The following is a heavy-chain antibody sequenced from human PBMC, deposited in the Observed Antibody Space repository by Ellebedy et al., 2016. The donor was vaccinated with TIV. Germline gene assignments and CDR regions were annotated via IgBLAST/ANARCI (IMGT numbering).Heavy chain of an antibody. J-gene: IGHJ3*02. Sequence: MPSETLSLTCTVSGGSISSGGYYWSWIRQHPGKGLEWIGYIYYSGSIYYNPSLKSRVTISVDTSKNQFSLKLSSVTAADTAVYYCARGYRGYGPIWGQGTMVTVSS. D-gene: IGHD5-12*01. CDR3: ARGYRGYGPI. CDR1: GGSISSGGYY. CDR2: IYYSGSI. V-gene: IGHV4-31*03.